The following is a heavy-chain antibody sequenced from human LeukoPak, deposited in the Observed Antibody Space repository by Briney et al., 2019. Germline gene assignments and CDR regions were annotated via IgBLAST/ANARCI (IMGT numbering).Heavy chain of an antibody. J-gene: IGHJ4*02. D-gene: IGHD2-21*02. CDR3: ARGSPMYCGGDCYPIDY. CDR2: IYPGDSDT. V-gene: IGHV5-51*01. Sequence: GESLKISCKGSGYSFTSYWIGWVRQMPGKGLEWMGIIYPGDSDTRYSPSFQGQVTISADKSISTAYLQWSSLKASDIAMYYCARGSPMYCGGDCYPIDYWGQGTLVTVSS. CDR1: GYSFTSYW.